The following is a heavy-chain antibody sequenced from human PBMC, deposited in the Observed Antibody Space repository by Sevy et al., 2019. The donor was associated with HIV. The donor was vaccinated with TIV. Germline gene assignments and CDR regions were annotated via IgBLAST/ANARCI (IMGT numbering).Heavy chain of an antibody. CDR1: GFTFSNYW. V-gene: IGHV3-7*01. CDR2: IKPEGSEK. Sequence: GGSLRLSCAASGFTFSNYWMSWVRQAPGKGLEWVAKIKPEGSEKNYVDSVEGRFTISRDNAKNSLSLQMNSLRVEDTAVYYCARGHTGMATWGQGTLVTVSS. CDR3: ARGHTGMAT. D-gene: IGHD5-18*01. J-gene: IGHJ5*02.